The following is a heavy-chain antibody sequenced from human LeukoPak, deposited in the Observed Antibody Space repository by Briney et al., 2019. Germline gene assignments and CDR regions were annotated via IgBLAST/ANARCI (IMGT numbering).Heavy chain of an antibody. CDR1: GYTFTSYD. Sequence: ASVKVSCKASGYTFTSYDINWVRQATGQGLEWMGWMNPNSGNTGYAQKFQGRVTMTRNTSISTAYMELSSLRSEDTAVYYCARDQGGLIVVVRDAFDIWGQGTMVTVSS. CDR2: MNPNSGNT. CDR3: ARDQGGLIVVVRDAFDI. J-gene: IGHJ3*02. V-gene: IGHV1-8*01. D-gene: IGHD3-22*01.